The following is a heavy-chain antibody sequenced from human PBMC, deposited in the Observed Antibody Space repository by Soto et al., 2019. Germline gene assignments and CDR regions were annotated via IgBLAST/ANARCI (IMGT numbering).Heavy chain of an antibody. D-gene: IGHD1-26*01. CDR2: IYYSGST. CDR1: GGSISSYY. CDR3: ARVPFGSNGVTYFDY. J-gene: IGHJ4*02. Sequence: PSDTLSLTCTVSGGSISSYYWSWIRRHPGKGLEWIGYIYYSGSTYYNPSLKSRVTISVDTSKNQFSLKLTSVTAADTAVYYCARVPFGSNGVTYFDYWGQGTLVTVSS. V-gene: IGHV4-59*06.